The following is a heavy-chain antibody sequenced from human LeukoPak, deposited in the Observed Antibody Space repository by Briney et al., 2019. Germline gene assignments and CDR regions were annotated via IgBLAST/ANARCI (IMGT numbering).Heavy chain of an antibody. CDR1: GFSFSGSG. Sequence: GGSLRLSCAASGFSFSGSGMHWVRQGPGKGLEWVAMIWYDGSNKYYADSVKGRFTISRDNSKNTPYLQMNSLRAEDTAVYYCARDPTGYCSGSSCYSPYYWGQGTLVTVSS. CDR2: IWYDGSNK. CDR3: ARDPTGYCSGSSCYSPYY. D-gene: IGHD2-15*01. J-gene: IGHJ4*02. V-gene: IGHV3-33*08.